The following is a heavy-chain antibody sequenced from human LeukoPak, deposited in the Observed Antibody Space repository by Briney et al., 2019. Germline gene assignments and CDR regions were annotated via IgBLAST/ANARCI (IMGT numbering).Heavy chain of an antibody. CDR1: GFTFGDHG. V-gene: IGHV3-49*03. CDR2: IKTKTFGGTT. J-gene: IGHJ4*02. CDR3: SRGVIVGAAYFDY. Sequence: GGSLRLSCATSGFTFGDHGVSWFRQAPGKGPEWISFIKTKTFGGTTEYAASVKGRFTISRDDSTGIAYLQMDSLKPDDTAVYYCSRGVIVGAAYFDYWGQGTLVTVSS. D-gene: IGHD1-26*01.